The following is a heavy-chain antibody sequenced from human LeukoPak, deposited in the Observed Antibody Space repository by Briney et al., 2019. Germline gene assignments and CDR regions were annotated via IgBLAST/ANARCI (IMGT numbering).Heavy chain of an antibody. CDR1: GYTFTSYY. CDR3: ARDSSDIRSLIAH. J-gene: IGHJ1*01. D-gene: IGHD2-15*01. CDR2: INPSGGST. Sequence: GESLKISCKGSGYTFTSYYMHWVRQAPGQGLEWMGIINPSGGSTSYAQKFQGRVTMTRDTSTSTVYMELSSLRSEDTAVYYCARDSSDIRSLIAHWGQGTLVTVSS. V-gene: IGHV1-46*01.